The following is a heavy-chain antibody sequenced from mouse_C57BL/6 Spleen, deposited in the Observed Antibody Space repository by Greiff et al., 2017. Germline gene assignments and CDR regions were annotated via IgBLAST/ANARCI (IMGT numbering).Heavy chain of an antibody. CDR2: ISSGSSTI. Sequence: EVMLVESGGGLVKPGGSLKLSCAASGFTFSDYGMHWVRQAPEKGLEWVAYISSGSSTIYYADTVKGRFTISRDNAKNTLFLQMTSLRSEDTAMYDCAMNDYAYAMDYWGQGTSVTVSS. J-gene: IGHJ4*01. D-gene: IGHD2-4*01. CDR1: GFTFSDYG. CDR3: AMNDYAYAMDY. V-gene: IGHV5-17*01.